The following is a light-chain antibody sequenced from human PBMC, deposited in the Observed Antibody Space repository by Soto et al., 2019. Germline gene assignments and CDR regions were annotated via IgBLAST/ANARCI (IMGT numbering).Light chain of an antibody. CDR3: QQSYSTPWT. CDR1: QSISSW. J-gene: IGKJ1*01. CDR2: AAS. Sequence: IHLTQSPSSLSASIGDRVTITGLASQSISSWLASYQQQPGKAPKFLIYAASSLQSGVPSRLSGSRAGTDFTLTISSLQPEDFVTHYCQQSYSTPWTFGQGTKV. V-gene: IGKV1-39*01.